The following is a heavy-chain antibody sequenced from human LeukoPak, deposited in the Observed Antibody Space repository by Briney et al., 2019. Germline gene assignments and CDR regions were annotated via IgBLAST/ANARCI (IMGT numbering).Heavy chain of an antibody. V-gene: IGHV3-66*01. CDR1: GFTFRSNY. J-gene: IGHJ4*02. D-gene: IGHD6-13*01. Sequence: GSLRLSCAASGFTFRSNYMSWVRQAPGKGLEWVSVIYSGGSTYYADSVKGRFTISRDNSKNTLYLQMNSLRAEDTAVYYCAIAAAGTNYYFDYWGQGTLVTVSS. CDR2: IYSGGST. CDR3: AIAAAGTNYYFDY.